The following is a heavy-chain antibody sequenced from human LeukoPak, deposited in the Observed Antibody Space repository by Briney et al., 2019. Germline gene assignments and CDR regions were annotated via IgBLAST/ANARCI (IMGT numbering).Heavy chain of an antibody. V-gene: IGHV4-4*07. Sequence: NPSETLSLTCTVSGGSISSYYWSWIRQPAGKGLEWIGRIYTSGSTNYNPSLKSRVTMSVDTSKNQFSLKLSSVTAADTAVYYCARGASSGWSYYFDYWGQGTLVTVSS. D-gene: IGHD6-19*01. CDR1: GGSISSYY. CDR3: ARGASSGWSYYFDY. CDR2: IYTSGST. J-gene: IGHJ4*02.